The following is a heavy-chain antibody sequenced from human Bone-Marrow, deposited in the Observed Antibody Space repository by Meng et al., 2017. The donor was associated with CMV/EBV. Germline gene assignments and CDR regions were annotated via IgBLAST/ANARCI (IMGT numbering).Heavy chain of an antibody. D-gene: IGHD1-1*01. Sequence: GESLKISCAASGFTFSDYYMSWIRQAPGKGLEWVSYISSSGSTIYYADSVKGRFTISRDNAKNSLYLQMNSLRAEDTAVYYCARDGGLGTGTPYYYYYGMDVWGQGTTITVSS. CDR1: GFTFSDYY. CDR2: ISSSGSTI. J-gene: IGHJ6*02. CDR3: ARDGGLGTGTPYYYYYGMDV. V-gene: IGHV3-11*01.